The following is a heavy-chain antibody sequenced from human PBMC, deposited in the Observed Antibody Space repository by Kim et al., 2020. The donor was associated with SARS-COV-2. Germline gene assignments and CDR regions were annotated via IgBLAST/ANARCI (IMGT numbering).Heavy chain of an antibody. D-gene: IGHD2-2*01. CDR1: GGSISSSSYY. J-gene: IGHJ5*02. Sequence: SETLSLTCTVSGGSISSSSYYWGWIRQPPGKGLEWIGSIYYSGSTYYNPSLKSRVTISVDTSKNQFSLKLSSVTAADTAVYYCARRGSVPAATNWFDPWGQGTLVTVSS. V-gene: IGHV4-39*01. CDR3: ARRGSVPAATNWFDP. CDR2: IYYSGST.